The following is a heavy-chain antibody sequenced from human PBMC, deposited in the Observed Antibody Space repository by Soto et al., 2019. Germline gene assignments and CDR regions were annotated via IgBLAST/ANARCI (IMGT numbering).Heavy chain of an antibody. CDR2: ISAYNGNT. D-gene: IGHD3-9*01. J-gene: IGHJ4*02. CDR3: AREMYDILSGYGDY. V-gene: IGHV1-18*01. Sequence: QVQLVQSGPEVKKPGASVKVSCKASGYTFTSYGISWVRQAPGQGLEWMGWISAYNGNTKYAQNLQGRVTMTTDTSTSKAYMELRSLRSDDTAVYYCAREMYDILSGYGDYWGQGTLVTVSS. CDR1: GYTFTSYG.